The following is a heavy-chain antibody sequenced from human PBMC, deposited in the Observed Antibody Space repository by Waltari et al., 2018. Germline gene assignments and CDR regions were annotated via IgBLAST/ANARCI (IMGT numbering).Heavy chain of an antibody. J-gene: IGHJ3*02. V-gene: IGHV1-69*01. CDR1: GGTFSSYA. CDR3: ARDQGYYYDSSGYYYDAFDI. D-gene: IGHD3-22*01. CDR2: SIPIFGTA. Sequence: QVQLVQSGAEVKKPGSSVKVSCKASGGTFSSYAISWVRQAPGQGLGWMGGSIPIFGTANAAQKFQGRVTITADESTSTAYMELSSLRSEDTAVYYCARDQGYYYDSSGYYYDAFDIWGQGTMVTVSS.